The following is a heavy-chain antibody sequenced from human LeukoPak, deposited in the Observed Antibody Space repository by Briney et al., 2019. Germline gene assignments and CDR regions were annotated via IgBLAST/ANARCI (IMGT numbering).Heavy chain of an antibody. Sequence: PSETLSLTCTVSGGSISTYYWSWIRQPPGKGLEWIGYIYYSGNTNYNPSLYSRVTTSVDTSKNQFSLKLSSVTAADTAVYYCARTRGYSGYVDAFDIWGQGTMVTVFS. J-gene: IGHJ3*02. D-gene: IGHD5-12*01. CDR3: ARTRGYSGYVDAFDI. CDR1: GGSISTYY. V-gene: IGHV4-59*08. CDR2: IYYSGNT.